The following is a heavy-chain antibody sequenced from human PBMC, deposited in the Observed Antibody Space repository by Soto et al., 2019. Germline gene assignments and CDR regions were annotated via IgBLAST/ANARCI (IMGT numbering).Heavy chain of an antibody. CDR2: INHRGST. V-gene: IGHV4-34*01. J-gene: IGHJ4*02. Sequence: SETLSLTCAVYGGSFSGYYWSWFRQPPGKGLAWIGEINHRGSTKYNPSLKSRVTISVDTSKNQFSLKLSSVNAADTSVYYCARATDVVAGGYWGQGSLVTVSS. CDR3: ARATDVVAGGY. D-gene: IGHD5-12*01. CDR1: GGSFSGYY.